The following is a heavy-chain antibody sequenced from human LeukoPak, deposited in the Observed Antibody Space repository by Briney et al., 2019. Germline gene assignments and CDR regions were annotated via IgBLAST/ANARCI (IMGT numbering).Heavy chain of an antibody. CDR1: GYTFTSYA. Sequence: EASVKVSCKASGYTFTSYAMNWVRQAPGQGLEWMGWINTNTGNPTCAQGFTGRFVFSLDTSVSTAYLQISSLKAEDTAVYYCARDTGSGWYLPSYYYYYMDVWGKGTTVTVSS. CDR3: ARDTGSGWYLPSYYYYYMDV. CDR2: INTNTGNP. V-gene: IGHV7-4-1*02. D-gene: IGHD6-19*01. J-gene: IGHJ6*03.